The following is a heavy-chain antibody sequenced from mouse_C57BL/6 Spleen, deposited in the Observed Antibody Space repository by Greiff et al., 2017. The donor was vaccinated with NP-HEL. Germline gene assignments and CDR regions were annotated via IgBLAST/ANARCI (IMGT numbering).Heavy chain of an antibody. CDR2: IYPGSGST. V-gene: IGHV1-55*01. Sequence: QVQLQQPGAEPVKPRASVKMSCKASGYTFTSYWITWVKQRPGQGLEWIGDIYPGSGSTNYNEKFKSKATLTVDTSSSTAYMQLSSLTSEDSAVYYCARYMTWAMDYWGQGTSVTVSS. CDR1: GYTFTSYW. J-gene: IGHJ4*01. CDR3: ARYMTWAMDY. D-gene: IGHD1-3*01.